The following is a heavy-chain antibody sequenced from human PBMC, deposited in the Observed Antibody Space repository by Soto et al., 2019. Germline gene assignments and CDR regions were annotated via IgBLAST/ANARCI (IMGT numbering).Heavy chain of an antibody. CDR2: VFHTGTT. D-gene: IGHD6-19*01. CDR3: ARGAGWYAVHG. CDR1: GDSVSSPYY. Sequence: QVQLQESGPGLVKPSGTLSLTCAVSGDSVSSPYYWCWVRQPPGKGLEWIGEVFHTGTTSYNPSPRSRVTISLDQSIIPFALDLISVTAAVTAVYYCARGAGWYAVHGWGPGTLVIVSS. V-gene: IGHV4-4*02. J-gene: IGHJ4*02.